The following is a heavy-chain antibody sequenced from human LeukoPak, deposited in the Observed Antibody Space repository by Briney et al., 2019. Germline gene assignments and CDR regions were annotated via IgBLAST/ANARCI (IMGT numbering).Heavy chain of an antibody. V-gene: IGHV3-23*01. CDR1: GFTFSNYA. CDR2: IRDSGGFT. Sequence: GGSLRLSCAASGFTFSNYAMSWVRQAPGKGLEWVSAIRDSGGFTYYVDSVKGRFTISRDNSKKTLYLQMNGLRAEDTALYYCAKEDLYDGMDVWGKGTTVTVSS. CDR3: AKEDLYDGMDV. J-gene: IGHJ6*04.